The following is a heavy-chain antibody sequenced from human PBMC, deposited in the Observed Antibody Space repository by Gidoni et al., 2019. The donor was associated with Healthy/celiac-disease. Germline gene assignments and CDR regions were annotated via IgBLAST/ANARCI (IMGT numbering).Heavy chain of an antibody. CDR1: GYSFTSYW. J-gene: IGHJ4*02. V-gene: IGHV5-51*01. CDR2: IYPGDSDT. D-gene: IGHD3-10*01. CDR3: ARLPSWIVGSGSYYSNFDY. Sequence: EVQLVQSGAEVKKPGESLKLSCKGSGYSFTSYWIGWVRQMPGKGLEWMGIIYPGDSDTRYSPSFQGQVTISADKSISTAYLQWSSLKASDTAMYYCARLPSWIVGSGSYYSNFDYWGQGTLVTVSS.